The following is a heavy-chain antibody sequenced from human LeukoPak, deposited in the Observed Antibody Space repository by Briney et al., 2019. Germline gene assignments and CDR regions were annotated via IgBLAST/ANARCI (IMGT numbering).Heavy chain of an antibody. V-gene: IGHV3-15*01. D-gene: IGHD5-18*01. CDR3: TTDYPTWRWYSYGYGADGGSTVSFDY. Sequence: PGGSLRLSCAASGFTFNTYSMSWVRQAPGKGLEWVGRIKSKTDGGTTDYAAPVKGRFTISRDDSKNTLYLQMNSLKTEDTAVYYCTTDYPTWRWYSYGYGADGGSTVSFDYWGQGTLVTVSS. CDR2: IKSKTDGGTT. J-gene: IGHJ4*02. CDR1: GFTFNTYS.